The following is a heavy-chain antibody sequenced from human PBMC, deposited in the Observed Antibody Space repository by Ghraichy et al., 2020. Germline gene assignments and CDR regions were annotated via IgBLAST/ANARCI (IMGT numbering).Heavy chain of an antibody. CDR2: ISWNSNNI. D-gene: IGHD6-13*01. V-gene: IGHV3-9*01. Sequence: GGSLRLSCTGSGFTFRDFAMHWVRQAPGKGLEWVSSISWNSNNIAYADSVKGRFTISRDNVENSLYLQMNSLRPDDTALYYCVKELYSDSWPGYGMGVWGQGTTVTVSS. J-gene: IGHJ6*02. CDR1: GFTFRDFA. CDR3: VKELYSDSWPGYGMGV.